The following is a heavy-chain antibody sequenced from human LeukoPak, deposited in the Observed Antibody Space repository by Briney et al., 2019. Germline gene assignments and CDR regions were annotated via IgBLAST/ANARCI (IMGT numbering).Heavy chain of an antibody. J-gene: IGHJ4*02. V-gene: IGHV1-24*01. Sequence: ASVKVSCKVSGYTLTELSMHWVRQAPGKGLEWMGGFDPKDGETIYAQKFQGRVTMTEDTSTDTAYMELSSLRSEDTAVYYRATSMGDILTGDLLSFDYWGQGTLVTVSS. CDR2: FDPKDGET. CDR1: GYTLTELS. CDR3: ATSMGDILTGDLLSFDY. D-gene: IGHD3-9*01.